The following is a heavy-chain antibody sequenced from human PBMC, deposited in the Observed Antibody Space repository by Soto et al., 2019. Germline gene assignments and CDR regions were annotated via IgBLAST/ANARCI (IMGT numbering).Heavy chain of an antibody. V-gene: IGHV1-2*02. CDR2: INPNSGGT. J-gene: IGHJ4*02. CDR3: ARDRRARRSTIVDLSFGY. D-gene: IGHD1-26*01. CDR1: GYTFTGYY. Sequence: ASVKVSCKASGYTFTGYYMHWVRQAPGQGLEWMGWINPNSGGTNYAQKFQGRVTMTRDTSISTAYMELSRLRSDDTAVYYCARDRRARRSTIVDLSFGYWGQGTMVTVYS.